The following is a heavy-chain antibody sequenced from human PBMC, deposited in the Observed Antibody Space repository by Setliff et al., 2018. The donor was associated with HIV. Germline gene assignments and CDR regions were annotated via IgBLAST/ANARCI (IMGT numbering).Heavy chain of an antibody. V-gene: IGHV1-18*01. D-gene: IGHD5-12*01. CDR3: ARDVGRDGYCFDH. Sequence: ASVKVSCKASTYTFSSYVIDWVRQAPGQGLEWMGRISAYNGNTIYAQKLQGRVIMTTDTSTSTAYMELRSLRSDDTAVYYCARDVGRDGYCFDHWGQGTLVTVSS. J-gene: IGHJ4*02. CDR2: ISAYNGNT. CDR1: TYTFSSYV.